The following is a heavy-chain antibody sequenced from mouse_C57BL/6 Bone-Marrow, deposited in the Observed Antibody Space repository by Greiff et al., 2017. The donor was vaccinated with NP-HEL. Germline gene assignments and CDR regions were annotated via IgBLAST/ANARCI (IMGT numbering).Heavy chain of an antibody. J-gene: IGHJ4*01. CDR1: GYTFTDYY. CDR3: ARYYGSSLYYAMDY. CDR2: INPNNGGT. V-gene: IGHV1-26*01. Sequence: VQLQQSGPELVKPGASVKISCKASGYTFTDYYMNWVKQSHGKSLEWIGDINPNNGGTSYNQKFKGKATFTVDKSSSTAYMELRSLTSEDSAVYYCARYYGSSLYYAMDYWGQGTSVTVSS. D-gene: IGHD1-1*01.